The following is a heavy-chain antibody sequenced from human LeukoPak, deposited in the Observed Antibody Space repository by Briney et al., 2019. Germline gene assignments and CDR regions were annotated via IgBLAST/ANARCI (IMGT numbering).Heavy chain of an antibody. CDR3: AKVGIAAALYFQH. V-gene: IGHV3-23*01. Sequence: GSLRLSCAASGFSFSTYAMSWVRQAPGKGLEWVSAISGSGGSTYYADSVKGRFTISRDNSKNTLYLQMNSLRAEDTAVYYCAKVGIAAALYFQHWGQGALVTVSS. CDR2: ISGSGGST. J-gene: IGHJ1*01. D-gene: IGHD6-13*01. CDR1: GFSFSTYA.